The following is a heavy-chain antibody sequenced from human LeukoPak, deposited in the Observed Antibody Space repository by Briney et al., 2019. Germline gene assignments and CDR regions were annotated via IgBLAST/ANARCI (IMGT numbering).Heavy chain of an antibody. CDR2: ISSNGGST. V-gene: IGHV3-64D*06. CDR3: VKDQEGGGHGYYIGFDY. D-gene: IGHD5-18*01. Sequence: PGGSLRLSCAASGFTLSSYAMHWVRQAPGKGLEYVSAISSNGGSTYYADSVKGRFTISRDNSKNTLYLQMSSLRAEDTAVYYCVKDQEGGGHGYYIGFDYWGQGTLVTVSS. CDR1: GFTLSSYA. J-gene: IGHJ4*02.